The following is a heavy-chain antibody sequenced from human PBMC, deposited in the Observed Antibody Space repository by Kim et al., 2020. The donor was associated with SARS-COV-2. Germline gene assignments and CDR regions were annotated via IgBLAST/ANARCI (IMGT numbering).Heavy chain of an antibody. CDR1: GGSFSGYY. CDR2: INHSGST. Sequence: SETLSLTCAVYGGSFSGYYWSWIRQPPGKGLEWIGEINHSGSTNYNPSFKSRVTISLDTSKNQFSLKLGSLTGADTAVYYCARGDDSSWVGRDFDYWGQG. D-gene: IGHD6-13*01. CDR3: ARGDDSSWVGRDFDY. J-gene: IGHJ4*02. V-gene: IGHV4-34*01.